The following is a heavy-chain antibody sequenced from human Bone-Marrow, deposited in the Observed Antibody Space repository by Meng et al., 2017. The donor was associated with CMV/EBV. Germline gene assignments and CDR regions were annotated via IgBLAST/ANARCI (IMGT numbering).Heavy chain of an antibody. CDR1: GYTFTSYD. J-gene: IGHJ3*02. Sequence: ASVKVSCKASGYTFTSYDINWVRQATGQGLEWMGWMNPNSGNTGYAQKFQGRVTITRNTSISTAYMELSSLRSEDTAVYYCARGNWNYADAFDIWGQGKMVTVSS. CDR3: ARGNWNYADAFDI. D-gene: IGHD1-7*01. CDR2: MNPNSGNT. V-gene: IGHV1-8*01.